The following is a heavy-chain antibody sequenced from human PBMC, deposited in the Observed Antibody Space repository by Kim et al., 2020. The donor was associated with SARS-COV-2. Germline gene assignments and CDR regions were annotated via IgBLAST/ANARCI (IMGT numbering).Heavy chain of an antibody. D-gene: IGHD6-13*01. V-gene: IGHV3-11*05. CDR1: GINFSYYY. Sequence: GGSLRLSCAASGINFSYYYMSWIRQAPGNGLEWVSYISSSGTYTKYADSLKGRFTISRDNAENSLYLEMNSLRAEDTAVYYCVRVAVGASSWYYFDSWGQGTLVTVSS. J-gene: IGHJ4*02. CDR2: ISSSGTYT. CDR3: VRVAVGASSWYYFDS.